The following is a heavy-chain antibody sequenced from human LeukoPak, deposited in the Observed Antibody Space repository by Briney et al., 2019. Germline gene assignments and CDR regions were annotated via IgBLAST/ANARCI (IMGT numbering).Heavy chain of an antibody. CDR2: IYSSGST. CDR3: ARHGSVHSPLNV. J-gene: IGHJ6*04. Sequence: PSETLSLTCTVSGASISSFHWTWIRQPAGKGREWIGLIYSSGSTIYNPSLKSRVAMSVDMTKNQLSLTLSSVTAADTAVYYCARHGSVHSPLNVWGKGTTVTVSS. CDR1: GASISSFH. D-gene: IGHD1-26*01. V-gene: IGHV4-4*07.